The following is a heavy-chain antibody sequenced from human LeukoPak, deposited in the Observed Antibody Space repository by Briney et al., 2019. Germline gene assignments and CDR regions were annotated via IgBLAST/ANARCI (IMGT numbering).Heavy chain of an antibody. J-gene: IGHJ5*02. CDR3: ARDPGYCSGGSCFDWFDP. CDR1: GYTFTGYY. D-gene: IGHD2-15*01. CDR2: INPNSGGT. Sequence: ASVKVSCKASGYTFTGYYMHWVRQAPGQGLEWMGWINPNSGGTNYAQKFQGRVTMTRDTSISTAYMELSRLRSDDTAVYYCARDPGYCSGGSCFDWFDPWGQGTLVTVSS. V-gene: IGHV1-2*02.